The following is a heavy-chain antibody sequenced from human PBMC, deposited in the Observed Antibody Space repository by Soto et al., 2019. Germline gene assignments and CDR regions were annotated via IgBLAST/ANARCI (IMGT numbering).Heavy chain of an antibody. J-gene: IGHJ4*02. V-gene: IGHV3-23*01. Sequence: GGSLRLSCAASGFTFSSAWMSWVRQAPGKGLEWVSGISESGSSTTYADSVKGRFTISRDNSRNTLYLQMDSLRVEDSAVYSCAKAGCSGGTCYLYYFDYWGQGALVTVSS. CDR1: GFTFSSAW. CDR2: ISESGSST. D-gene: IGHD2-15*01. CDR3: AKAGCSGGTCYLYYFDY.